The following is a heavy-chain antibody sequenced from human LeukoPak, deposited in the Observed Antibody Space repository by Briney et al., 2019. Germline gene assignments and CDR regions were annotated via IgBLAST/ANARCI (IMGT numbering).Heavy chain of an antibody. Sequence: PGGSLRLSCAASGFTFDDYAMHWVRQAPGNGLEWVSGISWNSGSIGYADSVKGRFTISRDNAKNSLYLQMNSLRAEDTALYYCAKDYGTDCSSTSCYIDYWGQGTLVTVSS. CDR3: AKDYGTDCSSTSCYIDY. V-gene: IGHV3-9*01. CDR1: GFTFDDYA. D-gene: IGHD2-2*02. J-gene: IGHJ4*02. CDR2: ISWNSGSI.